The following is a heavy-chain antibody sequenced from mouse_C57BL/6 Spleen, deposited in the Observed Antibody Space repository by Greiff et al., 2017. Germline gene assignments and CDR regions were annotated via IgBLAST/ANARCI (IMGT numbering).Heavy chain of an antibody. V-gene: IGHV1-15*01. Sequence: QVQLKESGAELVRPGASVTLSCKASGYTFTDYEMHWVKQTPVHGLEWIGAIDPETGGTAYNQKFKGKAILTADKSSSTAYMELRSLTSEDSAVYYCTRTYVSSYAFDYWGQGTTLTVSS. J-gene: IGHJ2*01. CDR3: TRTYVSSYAFDY. CDR2: IDPETGGT. CDR1: GYTFTDYE. D-gene: IGHD1-1*01.